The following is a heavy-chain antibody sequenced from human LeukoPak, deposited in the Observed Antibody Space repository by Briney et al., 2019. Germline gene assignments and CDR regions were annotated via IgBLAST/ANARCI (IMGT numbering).Heavy chain of an antibody. CDR2: ISGSGGFT. V-gene: IGHV3-23*01. D-gene: IGHD4-17*01. CDR1: GFTFSSYA. J-gene: IGHJ4*02. CDR3: AKCRMTTDYFDY. Sequence: GGSLRLSCAASGFTFSSYAMGWVRQAPGKGLEWVSTISGSGGFTYYAHSVKGRFTISRENSKNTLYLQMNSLRDEDTAVYYCAKCRMTTDYFDYWGQGTLVTVSS.